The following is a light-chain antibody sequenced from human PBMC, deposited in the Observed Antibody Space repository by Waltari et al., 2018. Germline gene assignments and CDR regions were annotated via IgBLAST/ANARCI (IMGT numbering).Light chain of an antibody. J-gene: IGKJ5*01. V-gene: IGKV3-11*01. CDR2: DAS. CDR3: QQRSNWPPIT. Sequence: ELVLTQSPATLSLSPGERATLSCRASQSVSSYLAWYQQKPGQAPRLLIYDASNRATGIPARFSGSGSGTDFTLTISSLEPEEVAVYYCQQRSNWPPITFGQGTRLEIK. CDR1: QSVSSY.